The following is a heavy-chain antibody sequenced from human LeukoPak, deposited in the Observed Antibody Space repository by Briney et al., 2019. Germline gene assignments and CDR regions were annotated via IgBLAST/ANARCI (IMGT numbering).Heavy chain of an antibody. Sequence: PGGSLRLSCAASGFTFSSYWMSWVRQAPGKGLEWVSYISSSGSTIYYADSVKGRFTISRDNAKNSLYLQMNSLRAEDTAVYYCARGQGGFKGGSSTSLPNWFDPWGQGTLVTVSS. CDR1: GFTFSSYW. CDR3: ARGQGGFKGGSSTSLPNWFDP. V-gene: IGHV3-48*04. D-gene: IGHD2-2*01. J-gene: IGHJ5*02. CDR2: ISSSGSTI.